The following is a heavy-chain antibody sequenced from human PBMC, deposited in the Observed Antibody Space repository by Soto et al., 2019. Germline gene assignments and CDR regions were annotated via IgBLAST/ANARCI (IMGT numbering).Heavy chain of an antibody. CDR3: AKVGVGATKGAGYYYYGMDV. J-gene: IGHJ6*02. Sequence: GGSLRLSCAASGFTFSSYGMHWVSQAPGKGLEWVAVISYDGSNKYYADSVKGRFTISRDNSKNTLYLQMNSLRAEDTAVYYCAKVGVGATKGAGYYYYGMDVWGQGTTVTVSS. CDR1: GFTFSSYG. CDR2: ISYDGSNK. D-gene: IGHD1-26*01. V-gene: IGHV3-30*18.